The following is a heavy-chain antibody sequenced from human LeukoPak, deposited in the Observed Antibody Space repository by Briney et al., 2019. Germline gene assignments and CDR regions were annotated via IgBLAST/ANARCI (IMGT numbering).Heavy chain of an antibody. D-gene: IGHD4-11*01. CDR1: GFTFSSYS. CDR2: ISSSSSTI. Sequence: GGSLRLSSAASGFTFSSYSMNWVRQAPGKGLEWVSYISSSSSTIYYADSVKGRFTISRDNAKNSLYLQMNSLRAEDTAVYYCAREGPTTVTYLEVRWFDPWGQGTLVTVSS. CDR3: AREGPTTVTYLEVRWFDP. J-gene: IGHJ5*02. V-gene: IGHV3-48*04.